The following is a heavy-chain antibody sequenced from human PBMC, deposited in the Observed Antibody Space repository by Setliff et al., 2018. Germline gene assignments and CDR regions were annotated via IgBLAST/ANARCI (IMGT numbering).Heavy chain of an antibody. D-gene: IGHD3-10*01. CDR3: ARAPGRNIRGDY. CDR1: GGSVRGYY. V-gene: IGHV4-59*02. J-gene: IGHJ4*02. CDR2: MYQSGTT. Sequence: PSETLSLTCTVSGGSVRGYYWSWIRQPPGKGLEWIGYMYQSGTTNYNPSLKSRVTISADTSKNQFSLKLKSVTAADTAVYYCARAPGRNIRGDYWGQGALVTVSS.